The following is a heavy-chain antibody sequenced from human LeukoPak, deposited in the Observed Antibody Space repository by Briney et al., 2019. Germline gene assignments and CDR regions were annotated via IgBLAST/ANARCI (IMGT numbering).Heavy chain of an antibody. CDR2: IYYSGST. CDR1: GGSISSYY. CDR3: AKDPQGIAAAGPNWLDP. V-gene: IGHV4-59*12. J-gene: IGHJ5*02. D-gene: IGHD6-13*01. Sequence: SETPSLTCTVSGGSISSYYWSWIRQPPGKGLEWIGYIYYSGSTNYNPSLKSRVTISVDKSMNQLSLKLTSVTAADTAVYYCAKDPQGIAAAGPNWLDPWGQGTLVTVSS.